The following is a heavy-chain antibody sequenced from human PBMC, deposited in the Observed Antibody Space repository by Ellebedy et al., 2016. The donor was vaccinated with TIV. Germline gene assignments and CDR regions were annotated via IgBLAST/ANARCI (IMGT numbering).Heavy chain of an antibody. CDR1: GFTFIHHW. CDR2: INQDGNDK. V-gene: IGHV3-7*03. CDR3: ATAPFWAFEI. Sequence: GESLKISCEDSGFTFIHHWMAWVRQAPGKGLEWVALINQDGNDKYYLDSVRGRFTISRDNTKNSLYLQMNSLRAEDTAVYYCATAPFWAFEIWGQGTMVTVSS. J-gene: IGHJ3*02. D-gene: IGHD3-3*01.